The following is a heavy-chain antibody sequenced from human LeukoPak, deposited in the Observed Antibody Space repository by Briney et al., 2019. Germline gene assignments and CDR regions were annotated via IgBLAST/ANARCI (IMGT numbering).Heavy chain of an antibody. D-gene: IGHD6-19*01. Sequence: GGSLKLSCAASGFTFSNYWMTWVRQAPGKGLEWVANIKHDGSEDYYLDSVKGRFTISRDNAKNSLYLQMNSLRAEDTAVYYCAREARGWAGTGYFDYWGQGTLVTVSS. J-gene: IGHJ4*02. CDR2: IKHDGSED. CDR1: GFTFSNYW. V-gene: IGHV3-7*01. CDR3: AREARGWAGTGYFDY.